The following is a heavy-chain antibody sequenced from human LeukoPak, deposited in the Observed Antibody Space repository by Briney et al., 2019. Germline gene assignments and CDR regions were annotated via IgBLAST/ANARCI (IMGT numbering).Heavy chain of an antibody. CDR3: ARDRDPRYRSGYLTH. CDR2: IYYSGST. J-gene: IGHJ4*02. CDR1: GGSLSGYY. V-gene: IGHV4-59*01. D-gene: IGHD6-19*01. Sequence: SETLSLTCTVSGGSLSGYYWSWIRQPPGKGLEWIGFIYYSGSTNYNPSLKRRVTMSVDTPQSQFSLQLGSVTAADTAVDYCARDRDPRYRSGYLTHWGQGILVTVSS.